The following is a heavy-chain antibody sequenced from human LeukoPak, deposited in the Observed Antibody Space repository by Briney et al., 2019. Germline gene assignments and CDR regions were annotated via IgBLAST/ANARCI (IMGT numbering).Heavy chain of an antibody. CDR1: GYTFINNY. V-gene: IGHV1-46*01. CDR2: INPSGGST. Sequence: GASVKVSCKASGYTFINNYMHWARQAPGQGLEWMGIINPSGGSTSYAQKFQGRVTMTRDTSTSTVYMELSSLRSEDTAVYYCARTVSTGNSGWNWFDPWGQGTLVTVSS. CDR3: ARTVSTGNSGWNWFDP. J-gene: IGHJ5*02. D-gene: IGHD5/OR15-5a*01.